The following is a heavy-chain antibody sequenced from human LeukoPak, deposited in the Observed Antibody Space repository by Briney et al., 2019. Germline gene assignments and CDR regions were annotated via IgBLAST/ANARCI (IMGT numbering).Heavy chain of an antibody. CDR2: INPNSGGT. CDR3: ARMADLDY. J-gene: IGHJ4*02. V-gene: IGHV1-2*02. D-gene: IGHD5-24*01. CDR1: GYTFTGYY. Sequence: ASVKVSCKASGYTFTGYYMHWVRQAPGQGLEWMGWINPNSGGTKYAQQLQGRVTMTRDTSISTAYMELSGLRSDDTAVYYCARMADLDYWGQGTLVTVSS.